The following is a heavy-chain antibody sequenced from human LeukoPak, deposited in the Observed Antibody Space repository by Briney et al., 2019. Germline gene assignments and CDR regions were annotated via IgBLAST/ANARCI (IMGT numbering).Heavy chain of an antibody. J-gene: IGHJ6*02. V-gene: IGHV4-39*07. Sequence: SETLSLTCTVSGGSISSSSYYWGWIRQPPGKGLEWIGSIYYSGSTYYNPSPKSRVTISVDTSKNQFSLKLSSVTAADTAVYYCARGTYTIFGVVIPPDVWGQGTTVTVSS. CDR3: ARGTYTIFGVVIPPDV. CDR2: IYYSGST. CDR1: GGSISSSSYY. D-gene: IGHD3-3*01.